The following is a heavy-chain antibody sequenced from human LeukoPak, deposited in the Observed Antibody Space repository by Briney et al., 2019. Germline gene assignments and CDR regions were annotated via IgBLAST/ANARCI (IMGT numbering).Heavy chain of an antibody. CDR2: TRNKANSYIT. CDR1: GFTFSDYF. J-gene: IGHJ4*02. D-gene: IGHD1-26*01. V-gene: IGHV3-72*01. CDR3: ASIRGTFGY. Sequence: GGSLRLSCAASGFTFSDYFLDWVRQAPGKGLEWVGRTRNKANSYITEYAASVKGRFTISREDSKNSLYLQMSSLKTDDTAMYYCASIRGTFGYWGQGTLVTVSS.